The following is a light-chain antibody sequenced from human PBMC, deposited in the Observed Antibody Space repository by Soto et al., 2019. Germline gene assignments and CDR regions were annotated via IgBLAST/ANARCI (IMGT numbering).Light chain of an antibody. J-gene: IGKJ4*01. Sequence: EIVLTQSPGTLSVPLGETATLPCRASETVRNNYVAWYQQKPGQAPRLLIYGATNRAAGVSDNFSGGGSGTDFTLTIFSLEPEDIAIYICQQYGSSPPTFGGGTKVEIK. CDR1: ETVRNNY. CDR3: QQYGSSPPT. V-gene: IGKV3-20*01. CDR2: GAT.